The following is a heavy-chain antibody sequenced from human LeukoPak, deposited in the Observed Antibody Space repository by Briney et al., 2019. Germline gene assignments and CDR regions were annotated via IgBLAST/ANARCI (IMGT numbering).Heavy chain of an antibody. Sequence: SETLSLTCTVSGGSIGSYYWSWIRQPPGKGLEWIGYIHYSGSTNYNPSLKSRVIISVDTSKNQFSLKLNSVTAADTAIYYCARHDYGATRDYWGQGTPVTVSS. J-gene: IGHJ4*02. CDR1: GGSIGSYY. V-gene: IGHV4-59*01. CDR2: IHYSGST. CDR3: ARHDYGATRDY. D-gene: IGHD4-17*01.